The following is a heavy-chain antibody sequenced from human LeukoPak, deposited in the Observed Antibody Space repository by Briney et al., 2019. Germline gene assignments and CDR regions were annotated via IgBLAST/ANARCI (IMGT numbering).Heavy chain of an antibody. D-gene: IGHD2-2*01. CDR2: IYTSGST. V-gene: IGHV4-4*07. Sequence: SETLSLTCTVSGGSISSYYWSWIRQPAGKGLEWIGRIYTSGSTNYNPSLKSRVTMSVDTSKNQFSLKLSSVTAADTAVYYCARVLYGVVVPAAVYAVAFDIWGQGTMVTVSS. CDR1: GGSISSYY. J-gene: IGHJ3*02. CDR3: ARVLYGVVVPAAVYAVAFDI.